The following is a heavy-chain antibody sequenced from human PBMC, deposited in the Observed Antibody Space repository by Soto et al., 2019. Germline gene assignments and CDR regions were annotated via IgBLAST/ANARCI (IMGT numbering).Heavy chain of an antibody. V-gene: IGHV4-4*02. J-gene: IGHJ4*02. D-gene: IGHD6-13*01. CDR1: GGSISSGNW. Sequence: SETLSLTCAVSGGSISSGNWWSWVRQPPGKGLEWIGEIYHSGSTNYNPSLKSRVTISVDKSKNQFSLKLSSVTAADTAVYYCARAAMGGSSWPFDYWGQGTLVTVSS. CDR3: ARAAMGGSSWPFDY. CDR2: IYHSGST.